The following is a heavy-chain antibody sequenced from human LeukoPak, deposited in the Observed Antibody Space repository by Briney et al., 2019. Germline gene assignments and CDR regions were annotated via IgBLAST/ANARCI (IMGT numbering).Heavy chain of an antibody. J-gene: IGHJ4*02. CDR1: GFTFSNYE. CDR3: ARLSTSGAAAGTVY. CDR2: IYHSGST. V-gene: IGHV4-34*01. D-gene: IGHD6-13*01. Sequence: GSLRLSCAASGFTFSNYEMNWVRQAPGKGLEWIGEIYHSGSTNYNPSLKSRVTISVDTSKNQFSLKLSSVTAADTAVYYCARLSTSGAAAGTVYWGQGTLVTVSS.